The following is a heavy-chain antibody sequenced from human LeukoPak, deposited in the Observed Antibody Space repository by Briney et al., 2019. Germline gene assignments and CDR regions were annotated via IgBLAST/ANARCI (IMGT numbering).Heavy chain of an antibody. CDR2: IYYSGST. Sequence: SETLSLTCTVSSGSISSYYWSWIRQPPGKGLEWIGYIYYSGSTNYNPSLKSRVTISVDTSKNQFSLKLSSVTAADTAVYYCARGATMVRGVVPACNWFDPWGQGTLVTVSS. CDR1: SGSISSYY. D-gene: IGHD3-10*01. J-gene: IGHJ5*02. CDR3: ARGATMVRGVVPACNWFDP. V-gene: IGHV4-59*01.